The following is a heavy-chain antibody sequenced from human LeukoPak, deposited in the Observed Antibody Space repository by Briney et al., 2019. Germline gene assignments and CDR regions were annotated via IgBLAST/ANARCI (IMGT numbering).Heavy chain of an antibody. CDR1: GGSISSSSYY. Sequence: SETLSLTCTVSGGSISSSSYYWGWIRQPPGKGLEWIGSIYYSGNTYYNPSLKSRVTISVDTSKNQFSLKLNSVTAPDSAVYYWASRDGDRAAAGYYWGQGTLVTVSS. CDR2: IYYSGNT. J-gene: IGHJ4*02. D-gene: IGHD6-13*01. CDR3: ASRDGDRAAAGYY. V-gene: IGHV4-39*01.